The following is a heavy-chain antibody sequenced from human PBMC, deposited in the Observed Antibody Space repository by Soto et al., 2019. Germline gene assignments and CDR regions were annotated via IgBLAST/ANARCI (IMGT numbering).Heavy chain of an antibody. V-gene: IGHV3-53*04. CDR1: GFTVSSNY. CDR2: IYSGGST. D-gene: IGHD3-3*01. Sequence: GGSLRLSCAASGFTVSSNYMSWVRQAPGKGLEWVSVIYSGGSTYYADSVKGRFTISRHNSKNTLYLQMNSLRAEDTAVYYCARDVGEPYYDFWSGENGYYYYMDVWGKGTTVTVSS. J-gene: IGHJ6*03. CDR3: ARDVGEPYYDFWSGENGYYYYMDV.